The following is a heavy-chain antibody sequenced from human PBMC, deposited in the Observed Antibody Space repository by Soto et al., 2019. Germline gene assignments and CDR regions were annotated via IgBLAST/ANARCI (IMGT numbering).Heavy chain of an antibody. CDR3: AREGGEASDGLYYFDS. Sequence: PSETLSLTCAVSGGSISSSNWWSWVRQPPGKGLEWIGEIYHSGSTNYNPSLKGRVTISVDKSKNQFSLKLSSVTAADTAVYFCAREGGEASDGLYYFDSWGQGSLVTVSS. V-gene: IGHV4-4*02. D-gene: IGHD3-16*01. CDR2: IYHSGST. J-gene: IGHJ4*02. CDR1: GGSISSSNW.